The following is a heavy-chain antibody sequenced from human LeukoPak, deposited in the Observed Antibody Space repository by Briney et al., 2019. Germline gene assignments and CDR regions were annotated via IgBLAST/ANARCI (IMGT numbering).Heavy chain of an antibody. D-gene: IGHD3-9*01. CDR3: SSKPTTEYDILTGYSGY. CDR1: GFTFGDYA. J-gene: IGHJ4*02. CDR2: IRSKAYGGTT. V-gene: IGHV3-49*03. Sequence: PGGSLRLSCTASGFTFGDYAMSWFRQAPGKGLEWVGFIRSKAYGGTTEYAASVKGRFTISRDDSKSIAYLQMNSLKTEDTAVYYCSSKPTTEYDILTGYSGYWGQGTLVTVSS.